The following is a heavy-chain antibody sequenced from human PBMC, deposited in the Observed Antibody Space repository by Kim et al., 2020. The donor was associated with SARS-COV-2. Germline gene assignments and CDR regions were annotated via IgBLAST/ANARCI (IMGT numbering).Heavy chain of an antibody. D-gene: IGHD3-22*01. CDR3: AKDSNYDSSGYYYDPFDY. Sequence: KGRFTISRDNSKNTLYLQMNSLRAEDTAVYYCAKDSNYDSSGYYYDPFDYWGQGTLVTVSS. V-gene: IGHV3-23*01. J-gene: IGHJ4*02.